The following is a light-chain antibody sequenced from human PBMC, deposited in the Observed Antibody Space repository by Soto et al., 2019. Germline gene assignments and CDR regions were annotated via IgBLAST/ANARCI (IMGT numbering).Light chain of an antibody. Sequence: QSALTQPASVSGSPGQSVTISCTGPRSDIGDSNFISWYQHSPGKAPRLLIYQVNNRPSGVSGRFSGSKAGNTASLTISGLLDDDEADYFCNSYTGTTTLYVFGTGTKVTVL. CDR3: NSYTGTTTLYV. V-gene: IGLV2-14*01. J-gene: IGLJ1*01. CDR1: RSDIGDSNF. CDR2: QVN.